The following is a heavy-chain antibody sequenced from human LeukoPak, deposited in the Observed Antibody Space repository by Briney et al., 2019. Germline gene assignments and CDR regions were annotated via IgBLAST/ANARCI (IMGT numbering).Heavy chain of an antibody. CDR1: GYTFTSYD. Sequence: ASVKVSCKASGYTFTSYDINWVRQAPGQGLEWMGIINPSGGSTSYAQKFQGRVTMTRDTSTSTVYMELSSLRSEDTAVYYCARVGGPGYGSGSRAFDYWGQGTLVTVSS. CDR3: ARVGGPGYGSGSRAFDY. V-gene: IGHV1-46*01. D-gene: IGHD3-10*01. CDR2: INPSGGST. J-gene: IGHJ4*02.